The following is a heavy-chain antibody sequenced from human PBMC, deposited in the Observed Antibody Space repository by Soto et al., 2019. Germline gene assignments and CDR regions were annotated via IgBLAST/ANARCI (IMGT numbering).Heavy chain of an antibody. D-gene: IGHD5-12*01. CDR2: IYYSGST. CDR3: ARVPYSGYVFDY. CDR1: GGSISSYY. V-gene: IGHV4-59*01. J-gene: IGHJ4*02. Sequence: SETLSLTCTVSGGSISSYYWSWIRQPPGKGLEWIGYIYYSGSTNYNPSLKSRVTISVDTSKNQFSLKLSSVTAADTAVYYCARVPYSGYVFDYWGQGTLVTVS.